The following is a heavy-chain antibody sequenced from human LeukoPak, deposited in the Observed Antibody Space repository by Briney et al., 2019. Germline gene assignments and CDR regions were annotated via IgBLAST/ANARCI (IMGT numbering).Heavy chain of an antibody. J-gene: IGHJ4*02. CDR3: ARNDFGSGWLGDY. Sequence: GGSLRLSCAVSGFTFSNQNMNWVRQAPGKGLEWVSTIGGSGGGTYYAESVKGRFIISRDTSKNTLFLQMNSLRAEDTALYYCARNDFGSGWLGDYWGQGTLVTVFS. D-gene: IGHD6-19*01. CDR1: GFTFSNQN. V-gene: IGHV3-23*01. CDR2: IGGSGGGT.